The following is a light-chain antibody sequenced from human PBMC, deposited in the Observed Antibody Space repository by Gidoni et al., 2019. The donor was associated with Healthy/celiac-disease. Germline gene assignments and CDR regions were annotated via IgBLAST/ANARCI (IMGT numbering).Light chain of an antibody. CDR1: SSDVGGYNY. CDR3: SSYTSSSTYV. Sequence: QSALTPPAPVSWSPGQSITISCTGTSSDVGGYNYVSWYQQHPGKAPKLMIYEVSHRPSGVSDRFAGSKSGNTASLTISGLQAEDEADYYCSSYTSSSTYVFGTGTKVTVX. CDR2: EVS. V-gene: IGLV2-14*01. J-gene: IGLJ1*01.